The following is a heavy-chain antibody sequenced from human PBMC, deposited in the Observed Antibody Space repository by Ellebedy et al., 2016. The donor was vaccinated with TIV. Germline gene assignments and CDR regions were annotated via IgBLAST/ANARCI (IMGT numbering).Heavy chain of an antibody. Sequence: MPSETLSLTCTVSGGSISNSDYYRNWIRQPPGKGLEWIGYIYFSGSSNYNPSLKSRVTMSVDTSKNQFSLKLSSVTAADTAVYYCVRWVGHFDFWGQGTLVTVSS. V-gene: IGHV4-61*08. CDR2: IYFSGSS. CDR3: VRWVGHFDF. CDR1: GGSISNSDYY. J-gene: IGHJ4*02. D-gene: IGHD1-26*01.